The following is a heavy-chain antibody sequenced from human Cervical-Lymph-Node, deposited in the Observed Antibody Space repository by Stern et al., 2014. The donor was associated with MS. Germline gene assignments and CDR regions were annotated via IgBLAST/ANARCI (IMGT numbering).Heavy chain of an antibody. CDR3: ARAFCTGGVCYSFPFYGMDV. D-gene: IGHD2-8*02. V-gene: IGHV3-20*01. J-gene: IGHJ6*02. CDR2: ISWDSGST. CDR1: GFTFEDYG. Sequence: VQLVESGGGVVRPGRSLRLSCAASGFTFEDYGMSWVRHGPGKGLEWVAAISWDSGSTVYAVSVQGRFSISRDNAKNSLYLQMNSLRAEDTALYHCARAFCTGGVCYSFPFYGMDVWGQGTTVTVSS.